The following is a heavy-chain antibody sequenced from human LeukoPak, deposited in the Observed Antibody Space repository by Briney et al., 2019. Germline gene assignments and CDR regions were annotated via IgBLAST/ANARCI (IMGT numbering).Heavy chain of an antibody. J-gene: IGHJ4*02. V-gene: IGHV4-4*07. CDR1: GGSISSYY. CDR2: IYTSGTT. CDR3: AKDSSTWGNLAGHFDS. D-gene: IGHD6-13*01. Sequence: PSETLSLTCTVSGGSISSYYWSWIRQPAGKGLEWIGRIYTSGTTNTSPSLKSRVTMSVDTSKNQFSLKLSSVTAADTAVYYCAKDSSTWGNLAGHFDSWGQGTLVTVSS.